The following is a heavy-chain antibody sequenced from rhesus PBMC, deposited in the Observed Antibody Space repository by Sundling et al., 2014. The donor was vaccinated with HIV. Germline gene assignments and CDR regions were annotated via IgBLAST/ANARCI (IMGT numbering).Heavy chain of an antibody. CDR3: ATDGHGLAAGTLLSFYPLDS. D-gene: IGHD6-31*01. Sequence: EVQLVESGGGLVQPGGSLRLSCAASGFIFSNYGMHWVRQVPGKGLEWVAVIWYDGTKTYYADSVKDRFTISRDNSKDMLYLQMNNLKLEDTAVYYCATDGHGLAAGTLLSFYPLDSWGQGVVVTVSS. CDR2: IWYDGTKT. J-gene: IGHJ6*01. V-gene: IGHV3-54*02. CDR1: GFIFSNYG.